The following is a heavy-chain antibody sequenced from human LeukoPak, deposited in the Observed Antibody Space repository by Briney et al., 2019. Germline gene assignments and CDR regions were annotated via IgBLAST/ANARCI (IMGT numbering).Heavy chain of an antibody. CDR3: AKVRYCSSTSCYPPLFLDYYYYMDV. J-gene: IGHJ6*03. CDR1: GFTFSSYG. V-gene: IGHV3-30*02. Sequence: GGSLRLSCAASGFTFSSYGMHWVRQAPGKGLEWVAFIRYGGSNKYYADSVKGRFTISRDNSKNTLYLQMSSLRAEDTAVYYCAKVRYCSSTSCYPPLFLDYYYYMDVWGKGTTVTISS. D-gene: IGHD2-2*01. CDR2: IRYGGSNK.